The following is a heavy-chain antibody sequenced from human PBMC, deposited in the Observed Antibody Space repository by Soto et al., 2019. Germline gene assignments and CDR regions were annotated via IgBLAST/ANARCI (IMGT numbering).Heavy chain of an antibody. CDR3: ARGLSSGWGEYFQH. D-gene: IGHD6-19*01. V-gene: IGHV1-3*05. CDR2: INAGNGNT. Sequence: QVQLVQSGAEEKKPGASVKVSCKASGYTFTSYAMHWVRQAPGQRLEWMGWINAGNGNTKYSQKFQGRVTITRDTSASTAYMELSSLRSEDTAVYYCARGLSSGWGEYFQHWGQGTLVTVSS. CDR1: GYTFTSYA. J-gene: IGHJ1*01.